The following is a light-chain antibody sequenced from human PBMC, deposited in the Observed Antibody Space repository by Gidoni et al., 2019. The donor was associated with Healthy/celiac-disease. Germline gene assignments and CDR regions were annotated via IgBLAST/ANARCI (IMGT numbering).Light chain of an antibody. CDR2: GAA. CDR3: QQYGSSPGGT. Sequence: IVLTQSPGTLSLSPGERATLSCRASQSVSSSYLAWYQQKPGQAPRHLIYGAASRATGIPDRCSGSGAGTDFTLTISRREPEDVAVYYCQQYGSSPGGTFGQGTKVEIK. CDR1: QSVSSSY. V-gene: IGKV3-20*01. J-gene: IGKJ1*01.